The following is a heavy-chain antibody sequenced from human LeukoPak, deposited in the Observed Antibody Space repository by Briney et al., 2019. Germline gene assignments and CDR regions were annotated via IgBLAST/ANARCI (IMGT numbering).Heavy chain of an antibody. CDR3: ARGGPYIVVLPTAIPLDY. V-gene: IGHV1-2*02. J-gene: IGHJ4*02. Sequence: PGASVKVSCKASGYTFTGYYMHWVRQAPGQGLEWMGWINPNSGGTNYAQKFQGRVTMTRDTSISTAYVDLSRLRSDDTAVYYCARGGPYIVVLPTAIPLDYWGQGTLVTVSS. CDR1: GYTFTGYY. CDR2: INPNSGGT. D-gene: IGHD2-2*01.